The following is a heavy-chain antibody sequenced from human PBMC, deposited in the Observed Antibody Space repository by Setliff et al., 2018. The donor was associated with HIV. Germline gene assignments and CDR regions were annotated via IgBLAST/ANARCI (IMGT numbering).Heavy chain of an antibody. V-gene: IGHV3-23*01. Sequence: PGGSLRLSCAGSGFTFSSYSMNWVRQAPGKGLERVSAISSGGEIMFYADSVKGRFTISRDNSKNTLYLQMISLRADDTAVYYCAKSLRVAGNDYWGQGTLVTVSS. CDR3: AKSLRVAGNDY. D-gene: IGHD2-15*01. CDR1: GFTFSSYS. J-gene: IGHJ4*02. CDR2: ISSGGEIM.